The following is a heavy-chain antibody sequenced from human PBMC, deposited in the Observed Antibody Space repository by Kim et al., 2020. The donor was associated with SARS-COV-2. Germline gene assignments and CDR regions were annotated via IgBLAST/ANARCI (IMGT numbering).Heavy chain of an antibody. Sequence: GGSLRLSCAASGFTFSSYGMHWVRQAPGKGLEWVAVIWYDGSYKYYADSVKGRFTISRDNSKNTLYLQMNSLRAEDTAVYYCARDSQVAEEWIYYFDYWGQGTLVTVSS. CDR1: GFTFSSYG. CDR2: IWYDGSYK. V-gene: IGHV3-33*01. CDR3: ARDSQVAEEWIYYFDY. J-gene: IGHJ4*02. D-gene: IGHD6-19*01.